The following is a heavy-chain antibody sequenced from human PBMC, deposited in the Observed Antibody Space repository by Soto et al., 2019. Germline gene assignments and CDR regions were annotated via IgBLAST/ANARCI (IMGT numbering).Heavy chain of an antibody. CDR2: INPSGGST. Sequence: QVQLVQSGAEVKKHGASVKVSCKASGYTFTSYYMHWVRQAPGQGLEWMGIINPSGGSTSYAQKVQGRVTRTMDTSTSTVYMELISLRSEDTAVYYGARASEYCSGGSGYFSAFDIWGQGTMVTVSS. J-gene: IGHJ3*02. D-gene: IGHD2-15*01. V-gene: IGHV1-46*03. CDR1: GYTFTSYY. CDR3: ARASEYCSGGSGYFSAFDI.